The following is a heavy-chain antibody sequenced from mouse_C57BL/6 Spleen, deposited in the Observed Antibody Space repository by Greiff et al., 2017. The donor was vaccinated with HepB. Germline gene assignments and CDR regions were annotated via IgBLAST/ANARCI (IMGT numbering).Heavy chain of an antibody. J-gene: IGHJ4*01. CDR3: VRDRYAMDY. V-gene: IGHV10-1*01. CDR1: GFSFNTYA. CDR2: IRSKSNNYAT. Sequence: EVNVVESGGGLVQPKGSLKLSCAASGFSFNTYAMNWVRQAPGKGLEWVARIRSKSNNYATYYADSVKDRFTISRDDSESMLYLQMNNLKTEDTAMYYCVRDRYAMDYWGQGTSVTVSS.